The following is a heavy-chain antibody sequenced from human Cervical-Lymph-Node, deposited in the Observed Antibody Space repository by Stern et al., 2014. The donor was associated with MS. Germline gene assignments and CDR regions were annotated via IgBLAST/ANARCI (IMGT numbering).Heavy chain of an antibody. D-gene: IGHD4-17*01. Sequence: VQLVESGPGLVKPSETLSLTCVVSGAPINTYHWSWIRQSPGKGLEWIANVHYTGSASYNPALQSRVTPVVDTSTNQFSLSLSSVTAADTAVYFCASCDGYSFASWGQGTLVTVSS. CDR2: VHYTGSA. J-gene: IGHJ4*02. CDR3: ASCDGYSFAS. V-gene: IGHV4-59*08. CDR1: GAPINTYH.